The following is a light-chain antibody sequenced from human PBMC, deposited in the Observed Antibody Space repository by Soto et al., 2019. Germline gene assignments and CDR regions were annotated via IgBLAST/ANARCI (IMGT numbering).Light chain of an antibody. CDR1: QGFTTN. V-gene: IGKV3D-15*01. J-gene: IGKJ1*01. Sequence: RVVTQAPASLAVSPGEKTTLTWMAGQGFTTNFAWYQQKSGLSPRLLIYGASSRAPGIPARFSGSGSGTDFTLTISSLQPEDFAVYYCQQYDGSPRTSGQGTKVDI. CDR3: QQYDGSPRT. CDR2: GAS.